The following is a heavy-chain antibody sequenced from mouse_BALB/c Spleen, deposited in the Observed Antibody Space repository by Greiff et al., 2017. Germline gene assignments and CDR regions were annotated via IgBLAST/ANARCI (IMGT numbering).Heavy chain of an antibody. CDR1: GYNFTSYW. CDR2: IYPGSGST. V-gene: IGHV1-55*01. Sequence: QVQLKQSGAELVKPGTSVKLSCKASGYNFTSYWINWVKLRPGQGLEWIGDIYPGSGSTNYNEKFKSKATLTVDTSSSTAYMQLSSLASEDSALYYCARLDYYFDYWGQGTTLTVSS. J-gene: IGHJ2*01. CDR3: ARLDYYFDY.